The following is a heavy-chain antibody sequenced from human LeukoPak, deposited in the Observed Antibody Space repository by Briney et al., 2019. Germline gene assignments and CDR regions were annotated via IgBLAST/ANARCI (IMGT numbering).Heavy chain of an antibody. CDR1: GGSISSGGYY. V-gene: IGHV4-31*03. J-gene: IGHJ4*02. D-gene: IGHD2-21*02. CDR2: IYYSGST. CDR3: VSAYCGGDCYHSLLTD. Sequence: PSQTLSLTCTVSGGSISSGGYYWSWIRQHPGKGLEWIGYIYYSGSTYYNPSLKSRVTISVDTSKNQFSLKLSSVTAADTAVYYCVSAYCGGDCYHSLLTDWGQGALVTVSS.